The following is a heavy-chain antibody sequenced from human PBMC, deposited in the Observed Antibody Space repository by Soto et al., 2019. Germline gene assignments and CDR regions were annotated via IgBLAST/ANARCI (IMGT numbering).Heavy chain of an antibody. CDR3: AKDLIAAPPYYYYGMDV. CDR1: GFTFSSYG. D-gene: IGHD6-6*01. J-gene: IGHJ6*02. Sequence: GGSLRLSCAASGFTFSSYGMHWVRQAPGKGLEWVAVISYDGSNKYYADSVKGRFTISRDNSKNTLYLQMNSLRAEDTAVYYCAKDLIAAPPYYYYGMDVWGQGTTVTVAS. CDR2: ISYDGSNK. V-gene: IGHV3-30*18.